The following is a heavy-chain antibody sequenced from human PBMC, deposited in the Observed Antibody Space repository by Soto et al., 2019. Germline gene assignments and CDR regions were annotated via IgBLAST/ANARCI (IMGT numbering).Heavy chain of an antibody. V-gene: IGHV4-59*01. CDR3: ARDRHYSGYDGTSYYDGMDV. CDR1: GGSISSYD. CDR2: INYSGST. Sequence: QVQLQESGPGLVKPSETLSLTCTVSGGSISSYDWSWIRQPQGKGLEWIGYINYSGSTNYNQSLKRRVTISVATSKHEFSLKLNSVTAAATAVYYCARDRHYSGYDGTSYYDGMDVWGQGTTVTVSS. D-gene: IGHD5-12*01. J-gene: IGHJ6*02.